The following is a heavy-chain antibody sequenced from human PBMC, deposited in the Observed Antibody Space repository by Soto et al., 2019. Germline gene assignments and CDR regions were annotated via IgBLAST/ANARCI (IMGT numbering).Heavy chain of an antibody. CDR1: GFTFSSYA. J-gene: IGHJ6*02. V-gene: IGHV3-30-3*01. D-gene: IGHD6-6*01. CDR2: ISYDGSNK. Sequence: GGSLRLSCVASGFTFSSYAMHWVRQAPGKGLEWVAVISYDGSNKYYADSVKGRFTISRDNSKNTLYLQMNSLRAEDTAVYYCARGIAARIYYYYYGMDVWGQGTTVTVSS. CDR3: ARGIAARIYYYYYGMDV.